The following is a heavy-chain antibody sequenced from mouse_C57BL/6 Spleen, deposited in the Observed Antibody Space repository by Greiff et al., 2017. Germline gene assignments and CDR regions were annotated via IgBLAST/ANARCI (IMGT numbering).Heavy chain of an antibody. D-gene: IGHD1-1*01. Sequence: QVQLQQSGAELVMPGASVKLSCKASGYTFTSYWMHWVKQRPGQGLEWIGEIDPSDSYTNYNQKFKGKSTLTVDKSSSTAYMQLSSLTSEDSAVYYCARSPVVAIDYWGQGTTLTVSS. CDR2: IDPSDSYT. J-gene: IGHJ2*01. CDR1: GYTFTSYW. CDR3: ARSPVVAIDY. V-gene: IGHV1-69*01.